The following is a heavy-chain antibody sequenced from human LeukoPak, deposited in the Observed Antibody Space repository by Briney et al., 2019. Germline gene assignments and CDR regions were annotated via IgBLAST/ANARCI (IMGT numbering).Heavy chain of an antibody. J-gene: IGHJ4*02. CDR1: GGSFSGYY. D-gene: IGHD6-19*01. CDR3: ARRGSSGWFSPPTKFDD. Sequence: AETLSLTCGVYGGSFSGYYWSWMRQPPPKGVEGIGEINHSGSTNYTPSLKSRVTISVDTSKNQFSLKLSSVTAADTAVYYCARRGSSGWFSPPTKFDDWGQGTLVTVSS. CDR2: INHSGST. V-gene: IGHV4-34*01.